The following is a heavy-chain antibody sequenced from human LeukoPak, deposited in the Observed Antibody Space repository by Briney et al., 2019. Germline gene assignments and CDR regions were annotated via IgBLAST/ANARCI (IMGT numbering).Heavy chain of an antibody. D-gene: IGHD3-10*01. Sequence: GRSLRLSCAASGFTFSSYGMHWVRRAPGKGLEWVAVISYDGSNKYYADSVKGRFTISRDNSKNTLYLQMDSLRPEDTAVYYCAKINQPFGSGSYFYYYGMGVWGQGTTVTVSS. V-gene: IGHV3-30*18. J-gene: IGHJ6*02. CDR2: ISYDGSNK. CDR1: GFTFSSYG. CDR3: AKINQPFGSGSYFYYYGMGV.